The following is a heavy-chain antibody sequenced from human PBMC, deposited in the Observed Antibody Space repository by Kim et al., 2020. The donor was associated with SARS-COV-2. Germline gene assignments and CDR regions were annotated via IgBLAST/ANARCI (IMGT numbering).Heavy chain of an antibody. V-gene: IGHV3-53*01. J-gene: IGHJ4*02. Sequence: GESLKISCAASGFSVTTYHMAWVRQVAGKGPEWVSVIYAAGSKLYADAVKGTVYADSVKGRFSISRDTSKNMLYLEMNSLRVADTGVYYCARDPQDGYAHFEWWGQGTLVTVSS. CDR3: ARDPQDGYAHFEW. CDR1: GFSVTTYH. D-gene: IGHD5-12*01. CDR2: IYAAGSKLYADAVKGT.